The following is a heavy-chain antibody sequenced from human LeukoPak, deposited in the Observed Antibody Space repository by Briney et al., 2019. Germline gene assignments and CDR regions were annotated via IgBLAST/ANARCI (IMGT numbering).Heavy chain of an antibody. J-gene: IGHJ3*02. CDR1: GFSLSDYY. Sequence: GGSLRLSCAAPGFSLSDYYMSWIRQAPGKGLEWISHITGSGSGTIIKYADSVKGRFTISRDDAKNSLFLQMNSLRADDTAIYYCARDRYYDFWSGQGPFDIWGQGTMVTVSS. CDR2: ITGSGSGTII. CDR3: ARDRYYDFWSGQGPFDI. V-gene: IGHV3-11*01. D-gene: IGHD3-3*01.